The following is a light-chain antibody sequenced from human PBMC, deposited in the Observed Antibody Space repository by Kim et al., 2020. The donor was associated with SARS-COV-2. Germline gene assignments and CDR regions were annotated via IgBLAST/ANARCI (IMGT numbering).Light chain of an antibody. J-gene: IGLJ2*01. V-gene: IGLV3-21*04. CDR3: QGWDRSSDLVV. CDR1: NIGSKS. CDR2: YDS. Sequence: GKKARRTGGGNNIGSKSVHWEQKKAGQAAVVVMYYDSDRGSGRAERFSGSKTGNTATMTISRVEAGDEDDYYCQGWDRSSDLVVFGGGTQLTVL.